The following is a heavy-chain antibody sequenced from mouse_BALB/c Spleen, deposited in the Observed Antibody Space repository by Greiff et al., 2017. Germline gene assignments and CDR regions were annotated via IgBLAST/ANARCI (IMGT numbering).Heavy chain of an antibody. Sequence: VKLVESGPGLVAPSQSLSITCTVSGFSLTSYGVHWVRQPPGKGLEWLGVIWAGGSTNYNSALMSRLSISKDNSKSQVFLKMNSLQTDDTAMYYCARDRGPYYRYGDAMDYWGQGTSVTVSS. CDR3: ARDRGPYYRYGDAMDY. D-gene: IGHD2-14*01. V-gene: IGHV2-9*02. CDR2: IWAGGST. J-gene: IGHJ4*01. CDR1: GFSLTSYG.